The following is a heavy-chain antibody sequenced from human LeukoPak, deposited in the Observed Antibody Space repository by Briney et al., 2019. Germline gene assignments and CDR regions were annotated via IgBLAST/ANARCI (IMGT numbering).Heavy chain of an antibody. CDR3: AKDLSNDYLWGSDRIDAFDV. CDR2: VKQDVNVK. D-gene: IGHD3-16*02. V-gene: IGHV3-7*03. J-gene: IGHJ3*01. CDR1: GFTFSNYW. Sequence: GGSLRLSCVTSGFTFSNYWMNWVRQVPGKGLEWVASVKQDVNVKDYADSAKGRFTISRGNAKNSVYLQMSSLRAEDTAVYYCAKDLSNDYLWGSDRIDAFDVWGQGTMVTVAS.